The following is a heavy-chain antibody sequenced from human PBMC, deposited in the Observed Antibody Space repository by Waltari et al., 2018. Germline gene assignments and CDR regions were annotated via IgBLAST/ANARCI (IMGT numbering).Heavy chain of an antibody. J-gene: IGHJ5*01. V-gene: IGHV3-49*03. Sequence: GESGGGLVQPGWSLTLSCTASGFTFDDYAMTWIRQAPGKGLEWVGFIRSKEFGYSTEYASSVRGRFTVSRDNSRNIVYLQMNSLSAEDTAVYFCARSLTFTGVKYWYDSWGQGIVVTVSS. CDR2: IRSKEFGYST. D-gene: IGHD3-10*01. CDR1: GFTFDDYA. CDR3: ARSLTFTGVKYWYDS.